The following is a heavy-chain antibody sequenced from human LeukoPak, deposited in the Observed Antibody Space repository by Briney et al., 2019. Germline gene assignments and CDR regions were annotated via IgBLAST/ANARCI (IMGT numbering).Heavy chain of an antibody. D-gene: IGHD7-27*01. CDR3: AREDENMNWGYYYYYYMDV. CDR2: IYYSGST. CDR1: GGSISSYY. V-gene: IGHV4-59*12. J-gene: IGHJ6*03. Sequence: SETLSLTCTVSGGSISSYYWSWIRQPPGKGLEWIGYIYYSGSTNYNPSLKSRVTMSVDTSKNQFSLKLSSVTAADTAVYYCAREDENMNWGYYYYYYMDVWGKGTTVTISS.